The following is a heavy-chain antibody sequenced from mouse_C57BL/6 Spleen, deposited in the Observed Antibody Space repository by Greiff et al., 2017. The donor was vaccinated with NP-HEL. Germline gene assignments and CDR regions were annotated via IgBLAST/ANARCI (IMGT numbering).Heavy chain of an antibody. D-gene: IGHD2-3*01. Sequence: QVQLKQPGAELVKPGASVKLSCKASGYTFTSYWMQWVKQRPGQGLEWIGEIDPSDSYTNYNQKFKGKATLTVDTSSSTAYMQLSSLTSEDSAVYYCARDDGYPYYAMDYWGQGTSVTVSS. CDR2: IDPSDSYT. J-gene: IGHJ4*01. V-gene: IGHV1-50*01. CDR3: ARDDGYPYYAMDY. CDR1: GYTFTSYW.